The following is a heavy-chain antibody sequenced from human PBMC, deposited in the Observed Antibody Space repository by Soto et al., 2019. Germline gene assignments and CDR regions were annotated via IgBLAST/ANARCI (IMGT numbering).Heavy chain of an antibody. Sequence: QVQLQQWGAGPLKPSETLSLTCAVYGGSFSGYYWSWIRQPPGKGLEWIGEINHSGSTNYNPSLKSRGTISVDTSKNQFSLELSSVTAADTAVYYCARGLGSSWQPPFDPWGQGTLVTVSS. CDR3: ARGLGSSWQPPFDP. V-gene: IGHV4-34*01. D-gene: IGHD6-13*01. CDR2: INHSGST. J-gene: IGHJ5*02. CDR1: GGSFSGYY.